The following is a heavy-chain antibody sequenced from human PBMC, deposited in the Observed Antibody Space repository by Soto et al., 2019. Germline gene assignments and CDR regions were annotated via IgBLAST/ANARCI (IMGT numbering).Heavy chain of an antibody. V-gene: IGHV3-53*01. Sequence: PVGSLRLSCAPSGFTVSSHYMSWVRQAPGKGLEWVSVINSGGSTYYADSVKGRFTISRDHSRNTLYLQMNSLRVEDTAVYYCAREVFCSSSSCQVRYGMDVWGQGTTVTVSS. D-gene: IGHD2-2*01. J-gene: IGHJ6*02. CDR3: AREVFCSSSSCQVRYGMDV. CDR1: GFTVSSHY. CDR2: INSGGST.